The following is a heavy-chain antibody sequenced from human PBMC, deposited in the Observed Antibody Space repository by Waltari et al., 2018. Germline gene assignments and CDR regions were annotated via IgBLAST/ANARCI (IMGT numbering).Heavy chain of an antibody. Sequence: QVQLVESGGGVVQPGRSLRLSCAASGFTFSSYGLHWLRQAPGKGLEGVAVIWYDGSNKYYADSVKGRFTISRDNSKNTLYLQMNSLRAEDTAVYYCAREGVDTAMVYYYGMDVWGQGTTVTVSS. J-gene: IGHJ6*02. V-gene: IGHV3-33*01. CDR1: GFTFSSYG. CDR3: AREGVDTAMVYYYGMDV. D-gene: IGHD5-18*01. CDR2: IWYDGSNK.